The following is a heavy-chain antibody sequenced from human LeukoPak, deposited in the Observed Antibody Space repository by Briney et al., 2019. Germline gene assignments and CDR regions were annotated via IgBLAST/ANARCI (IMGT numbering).Heavy chain of an antibody. CDR2: VYYSGST. J-gene: IGHJ6*03. V-gene: IGHV4-39*07. D-gene: IGHD3-22*01. Sequence: PSGTLSLTCAVSGGSISSSSYYWGWIRQPPGKGLEWIGSVYYSGSTYYNPSLKSRVTISLDTSKNQFSLKLSSVTAADTAVYYCARHGYYYYDMDVWGKGTTVTVSS. CDR3: ARHGYYYYDMDV. CDR1: GGSISSSSYY.